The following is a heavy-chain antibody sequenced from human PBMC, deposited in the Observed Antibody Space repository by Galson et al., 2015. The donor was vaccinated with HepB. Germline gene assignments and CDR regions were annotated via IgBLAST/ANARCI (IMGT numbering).Heavy chain of an antibody. CDR1: GGSISSSSYY. V-gene: IGHV4-39*01. CDR2: IYYSGST. Sequence: ETLSLTCTVSGGSISSSSYYWGWIRQPPGKGLEWIGSIYYSGSTYYNPSLKSRVTISVDTSKNQFSLKLSSVTAADTAVYYCARHAYSSSWYVYFQHWGQGTLVTVSS. J-gene: IGHJ1*01. D-gene: IGHD6-13*01. CDR3: ARHAYSSSWYVYFQH.